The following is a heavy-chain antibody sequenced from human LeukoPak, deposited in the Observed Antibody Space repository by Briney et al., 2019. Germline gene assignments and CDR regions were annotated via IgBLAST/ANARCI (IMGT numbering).Heavy chain of an antibody. Sequence: ASVKVSCKASGYTFTGYYMHWVRQAPGQGLEWMGWINPNSGGTNYAQKFQGRVTMTRDTSISTAYMELSRLRSDDTAVYYCAEDDYGDVGVIDYWGQGTLVTVSS. V-gene: IGHV1-2*02. J-gene: IGHJ4*02. CDR3: AEDDYGDVGVIDY. D-gene: IGHD4-17*01. CDR1: GYTFTGYY. CDR2: INPNSGGT.